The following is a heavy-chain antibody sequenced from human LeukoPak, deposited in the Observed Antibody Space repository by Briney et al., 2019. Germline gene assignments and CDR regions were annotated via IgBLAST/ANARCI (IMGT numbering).Heavy chain of an antibody. Sequence: SETLSLTCTVSGYSISSSYYWGWIRQPPGKGLEWIGSIYYSGSTYYNPSLKSRVTISVDTSKNQFSLKLSSVTAADTAVYYCARRERASSSDYWGQGTLVTVSS. CDR1: GYSISSSYY. D-gene: IGHD6-6*01. CDR3: ARRERASSSDY. CDR2: IYYSGST. V-gene: IGHV4-38-2*02. J-gene: IGHJ4*02.